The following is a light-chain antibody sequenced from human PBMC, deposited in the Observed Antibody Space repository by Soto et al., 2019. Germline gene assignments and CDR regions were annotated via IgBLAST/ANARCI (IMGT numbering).Light chain of an antibody. CDR1: SSVVGSYNV. CDR2: EVS. J-gene: IGLJ1*01. V-gene: IGLV2-23*02. Sequence: QSALTQPASVSGSPGQSITISCTGTSSVVGSYNVVSWYQQHPGEVPKLMIYEVSKRPSGVSNRFSGSKSGNTASLTISGLQAGDEADYYCCSHVGSNTYVFGTGTKVTVL. CDR3: CSHVGSNTYV.